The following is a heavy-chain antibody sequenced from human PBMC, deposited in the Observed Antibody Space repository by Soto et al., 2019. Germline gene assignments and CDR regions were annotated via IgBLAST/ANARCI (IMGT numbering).Heavy chain of an antibody. CDR2: IDGDGSNT. J-gene: IGHJ4*02. Sequence: PGGSLRLSCTGSGFTCGDYRMNWFRQAPGKGLVWVARIDGDGSNTVYAYSAWGRVTTSRDNAEYTLFLQVHRRRAEDTAMYYCVRDTTYWGQGTLVTVSS. CDR3: VRDTTY. D-gene: IGHD1-26*01. V-gene: IGHV3-74*01. CDR1: GFTCGDYR.